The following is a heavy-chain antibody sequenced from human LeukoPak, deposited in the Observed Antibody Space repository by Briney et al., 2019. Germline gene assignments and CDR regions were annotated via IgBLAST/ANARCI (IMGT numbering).Heavy chain of an antibody. J-gene: IGHJ6*03. CDR3: ARLDRLVDTAMVEDYYYYYMDV. D-gene: IGHD5-18*01. CDR2: IIPIFGTA. CDR1: GGTFSSYA. V-gene: IGHV1-69*13. Sequence: GASVKVSCKASGGTFSSYAISWVRQAPGQGLEWMGGIIPIFGTANYAQKFQGRVTITADESTSTAYMELSSLRSEDTAVYYCARLDRLVDTAMVEDYYYYYMDVWGKGTTVTVSS.